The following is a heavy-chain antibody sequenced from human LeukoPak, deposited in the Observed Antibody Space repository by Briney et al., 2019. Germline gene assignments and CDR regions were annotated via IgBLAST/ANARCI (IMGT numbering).Heavy chain of an antibody. CDR3: AIGYSTPHAFDI. Sequence: PGGSLRVSCAASGFTFSSNYMSWVRQAPGKGLEGVSVIYSGGSTYHTDSVKGRFTISRDNSKNTLYLQMNSLRAEDTAVYYCAIGYSTPHAFDIWGQGTMVTVSS. CDR1: GFTFSSNY. D-gene: IGHD5-18*01. V-gene: IGHV3-66*01. J-gene: IGHJ3*02. CDR2: IYSGGST.